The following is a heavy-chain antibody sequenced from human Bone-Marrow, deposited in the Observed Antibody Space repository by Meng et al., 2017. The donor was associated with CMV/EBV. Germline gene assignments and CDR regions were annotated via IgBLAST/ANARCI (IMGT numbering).Heavy chain of an antibody. CDR3: ARTTSHCYGY. D-gene: IGHD2-15*01. V-gene: IGHV3-11*04. CDR1: GFTFSDYY. J-gene: IGHJ4*02. CDR2: ISSSGSTI. Sequence: GESLKISCAASGFTFSDYYMSWIRQAPGKGLEWVSYISSSGSTIYYADSAKGRFTISRDNAKNSLYLQMNSLRAEDTAVYYCARTTSHCYGYWGQGTLVTVSS.